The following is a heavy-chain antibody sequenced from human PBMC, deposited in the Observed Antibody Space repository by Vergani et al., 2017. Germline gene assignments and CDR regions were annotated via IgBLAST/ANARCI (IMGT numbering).Heavy chain of an antibody. Sequence: QVQLQESGPGLVKPSQTLSLTCTVSGGSISSGGYYWSWIRQHPGKGLEWIGSIYSSGGTYYNPSLKSRVTISVDTSKNQCSLKLSSVTAADTAVYYCARSLYSSSNWFDPWGQGTLVTVSS. CDR1: GGSISSGGYY. D-gene: IGHD6-6*01. V-gene: IGHV4-31*03. J-gene: IGHJ5*02. CDR3: ARSLYSSSNWFDP. CDR2: IYSSGGT.